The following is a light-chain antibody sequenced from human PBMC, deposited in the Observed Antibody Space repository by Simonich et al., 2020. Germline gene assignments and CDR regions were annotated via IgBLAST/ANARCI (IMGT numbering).Light chain of an antibody. CDR3: SSYTSSSTLEDWV. CDR1: SSDVGGYNY. CDR2: DVS. V-gene: IGLV2-14*03. Sequence: QSALTQPASVSGSPGQSITISCTGTSSDVGGYNYVSRYQQHPGKAPKLMIYDVSNRPSGVSNRFSGSKSGNTASLTISGLQAEDEADYYCSSYTSSSTLEDWVFGGGTKLTVL. J-gene: IGLJ3*02.